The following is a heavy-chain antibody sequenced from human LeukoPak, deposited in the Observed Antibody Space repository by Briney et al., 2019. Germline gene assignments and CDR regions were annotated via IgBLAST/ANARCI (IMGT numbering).Heavy chain of an antibody. J-gene: IGHJ4*02. Sequence: GGSLRLSCAASGFIFSSYAMSWVRQAPGKGLEWVSAISGSGGSTYYADSVKGRFTISRDNSKNTLYLQMNSLRAEDTAVYYCAKSPDCSGGSCRPPGYWGQGTLVTVSS. CDR2: ISGSGGST. CDR1: GFIFSSYA. D-gene: IGHD2-15*01. V-gene: IGHV3-23*01. CDR3: AKSPDCSGGSCRPPGY.